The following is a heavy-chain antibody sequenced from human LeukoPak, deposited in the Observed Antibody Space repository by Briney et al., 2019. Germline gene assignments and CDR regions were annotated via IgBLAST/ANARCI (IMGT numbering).Heavy chain of an antibody. V-gene: IGHV4-59*01. CDR2: IYYSGST. D-gene: IGHD3-16*01. CDR1: VGSMSSYY. J-gene: IGHJ4*02. CDR3: ARYGLIRGFEY. Sequence: SETLSLTCTVSVGSMSSYYWSWIRQPPGKQLEWIGYIYYSGSTTYSPSLKSRVTISVDTSKNEFSLKLSSVTAADTAVYYCARYGLIRGFEYWGQGTLVTVSS.